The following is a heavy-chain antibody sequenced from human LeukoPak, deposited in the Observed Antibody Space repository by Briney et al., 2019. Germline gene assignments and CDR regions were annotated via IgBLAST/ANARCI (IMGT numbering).Heavy chain of an antibody. CDR3: ATDDSSGYYYVAGFDY. J-gene: IGHJ4*02. CDR2: ISYDGSNK. V-gene: IGHV3-30*03. CDR1: GFTFSSYG. D-gene: IGHD3-22*01. Sequence: GGSLRLSCAASGFTFSSYGMHWVRQAPGKGLEWVAVISYDGSNKYYADSVKGRFTISRDNSKNTLYLQMNGLRAEDTAVYYCATDDSSGYYYVAGFDYWGQGTLVTVSS.